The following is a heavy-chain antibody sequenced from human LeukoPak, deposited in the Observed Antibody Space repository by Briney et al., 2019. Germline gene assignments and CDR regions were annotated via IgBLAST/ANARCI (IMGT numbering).Heavy chain of an antibody. J-gene: IGHJ4*02. CDR2: ISGSGGST. V-gene: IGHV3-23*01. CDR1: GLSFSDYY. CDR3: AKDDGARPDTEQEVNY. Sequence: PGGSLRLSCVASGLSFSDYYMSWVRQAPGKGLEWVSAISGSGGSTYYADSVKGRFTISRDNSKNTLYLQMNSLRAEDTAVYYCAKDDGARPDTEQEVNYWGQGTLVTVSS. D-gene: IGHD6-6*01.